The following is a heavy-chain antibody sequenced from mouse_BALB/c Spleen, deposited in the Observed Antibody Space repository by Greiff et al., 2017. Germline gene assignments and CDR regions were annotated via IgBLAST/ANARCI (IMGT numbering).Heavy chain of an antibody. CDR3: ARHYSYYYAMDY. D-gene: IGHD1-2*01. Sequence: EVMLVESGGGLVKPGGSLKLSCAASGFTFSSYAMSWVRQSPEKRLEWVAEISSGGSYTYYPDTVTGRFTISRDNAKNTLYLEMSSLRSEDTAMYYCARHYSYYYAMDYWGQGTSVTVSS. CDR1: GFTFSSYA. V-gene: IGHV5-9-4*01. CDR2: ISSGGSYT. J-gene: IGHJ4*01.